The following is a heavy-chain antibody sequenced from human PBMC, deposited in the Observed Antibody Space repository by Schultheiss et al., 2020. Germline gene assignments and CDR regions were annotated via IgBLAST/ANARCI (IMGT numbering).Heavy chain of an antibody. CDR3: ARGARGLVSATVGRFDP. Sequence: SATLPLTCAVYGGSFSGYYWSWIRQPPGKGLEWIGEINHSGSTNYNPSLKSRVTISVDTSTNQFSLKLSSVTAADTAVYYCARGARGLVSATVGRFDPWGQGTLVTVSS. V-gene: IGHV4-34*01. CDR2: INHSGST. D-gene: IGHD4-11*01. J-gene: IGHJ5*02. CDR1: GGSFSGYY.